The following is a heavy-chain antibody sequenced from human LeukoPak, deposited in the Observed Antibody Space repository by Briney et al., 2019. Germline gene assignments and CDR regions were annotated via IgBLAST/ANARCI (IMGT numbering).Heavy chain of an antibody. Sequence: GGSLRLSCAASGFTFSSYAMSWVRQAPGKGLEWVSYISSSSSTIYYADSVKGRFTISRDNAKNSLYLQMNSLRAEDTAVYYCARAPHYYDSSGYYSDYYYGMGVWGQGTTVTVSS. CDR2: ISSSSSTI. V-gene: IGHV3-48*04. CDR1: GFTFSSYA. J-gene: IGHJ6*02. CDR3: ARAPHYYDSSGYYSDYYYGMGV. D-gene: IGHD3-22*01.